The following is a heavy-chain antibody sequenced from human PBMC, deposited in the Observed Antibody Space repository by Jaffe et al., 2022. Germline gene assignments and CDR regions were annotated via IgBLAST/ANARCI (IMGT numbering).Heavy chain of an antibody. CDR3: ARDQGPTVTTLAWFDP. CDR2: INPSGGST. J-gene: IGHJ5*02. D-gene: IGHD4-17*01. V-gene: IGHV1-46*01. Sequence: QVQLVQSGAEVKKPGASVKVSCKASGYTFTSYYMHWVRQAPGQGLEWMGIINPSGGSTSYAQKFQGRVTMTRDTSTSTVYMELSSLRSEDTAVYYCARDQGPTVTTLAWFDPWGQGTLVTVSS. CDR1: GYTFTSYY.